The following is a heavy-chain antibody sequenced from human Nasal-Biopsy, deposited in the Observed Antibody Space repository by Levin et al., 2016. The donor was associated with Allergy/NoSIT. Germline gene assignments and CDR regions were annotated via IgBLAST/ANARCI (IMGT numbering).Heavy chain of an antibody. J-gene: IGHJ4*02. Sequence: SETLSLTCTVSGDSIRNNYWSWFRQPAGKGLEWIGRIYASGEINLRPSLRGRVTLSLDTSENHFSLKMSSMTSADTAEYFCARGLHGRGIDNWGQGILVTVTS. D-gene: IGHD3-16*01. CDR2: IYASGEI. V-gene: IGHV4-4*07. CDR1: GDSIRNNY. CDR3: ARGLHGRGIDN.